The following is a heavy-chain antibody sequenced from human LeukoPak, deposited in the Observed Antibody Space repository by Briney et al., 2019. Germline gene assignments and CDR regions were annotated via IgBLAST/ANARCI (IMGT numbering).Heavy chain of an antibody. CDR3: AEGTIAAAGLGYFQH. CDR1: GFTVSSNY. Sequence: GGSLRLSCAASGFTVSSNYMSWVRQAPGKGLEWVSVIYSGGSTYYADSVKGRFTISRDNPKNTLYLQMNSLRAEDTAVYYCAEGTIAAAGLGYFQHWGRGTLVTVSS. V-gene: IGHV3-66*01. CDR2: IYSGGST. J-gene: IGHJ1*01. D-gene: IGHD6-13*01.